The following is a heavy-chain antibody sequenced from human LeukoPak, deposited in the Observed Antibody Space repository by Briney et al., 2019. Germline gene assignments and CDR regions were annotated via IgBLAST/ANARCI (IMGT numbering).Heavy chain of an antibody. J-gene: IGHJ4*02. CDR3: ASQPSIAAAGTPLDY. V-gene: IGHV3-66*04. Sequence: GGSLRLSCAASGFTVSSNYMSWVRQAPGKGLEWVSVIYSGGSTYYADSVKGRFTISRDNSKNTLYLQMNSPRAEDTAVHYCASQPSIAAAGTPLDYWGQGTLVTVSS. CDR1: GFTVSSNY. CDR2: IYSGGST. D-gene: IGHD6-13*01.